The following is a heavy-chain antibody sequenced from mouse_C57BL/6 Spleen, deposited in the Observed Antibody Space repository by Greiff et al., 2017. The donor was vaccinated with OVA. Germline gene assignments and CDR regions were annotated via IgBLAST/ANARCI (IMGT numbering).Heavy chain of an antibody. V-gene: IGHV6-3*01. J-gene: IGHJ2*01. CDR3: TIYYDYDEGRNFDY. CDR2: IRLKSDNYAT. Sequence: EVKLVESGGGLVQPGGSMKLSCVASGFTFSNYWMNWVRQSPEKGLEWVAQIRLKSDNYATHYAESVKGRFTISRDDSKSSVYLQMNNLRAEDTGIYYCTIYYDYDEGRNFDYWGQGTTLTVSS. D-gene: IGHD2-4*01. CDR1: GFTFSNYW.